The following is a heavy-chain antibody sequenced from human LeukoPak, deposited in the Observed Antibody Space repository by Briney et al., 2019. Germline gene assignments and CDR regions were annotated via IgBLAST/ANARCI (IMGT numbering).Heavy chain of an antibody. J-gene: IGHJ4*02. CDR3: ASGVAGYFDY. Sequence: GSLRLSCAASGFTFSSYWMSWVRQPPGKGLEWIGSIYYSGSTYYNPSLKSRVTISVDTSKNQFSLKLSSVTAADTAVYYCASGVAGYFDYWGQGTLVTVSS. CDR2: IYYSGST. V-gene: IGHV4-39*01. D-gene: IGHD6-19*01. CDR1: GFTFSSYW.